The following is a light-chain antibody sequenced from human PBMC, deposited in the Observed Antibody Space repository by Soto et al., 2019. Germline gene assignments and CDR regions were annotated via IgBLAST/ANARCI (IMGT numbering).Light chain of an antibody. CDR2: DVS. J-gene: IGLJ2*01. CDR3: SSYTSSSSL. V-gene: IGLV2-14*01. CDR1: SSDVGGYNY. Sequence: QSALTQPASVSGSPGQSITISCTGTSSDVGGYNYVSWYQQHPGKAPKLMIYDVSNRPSGVSNRFSGSKSGNTASLTISGLQAEDDADYYCSSYTSSSSLFGGGTQLTVL.